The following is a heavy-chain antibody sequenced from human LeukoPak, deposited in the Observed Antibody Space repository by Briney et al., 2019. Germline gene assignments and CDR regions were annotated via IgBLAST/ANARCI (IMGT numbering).Heavy chain of an antibody. CDR3: ARDLNYCDY. CDR2: IKQDGSEK. Sequence: QSGGSLRLSCAASGFTFSSFWMTWVRQAPGKGLEWVANIKQDGSEKNYVDSVRGRFTIARDNATNSLYLQMNSLRAEDTAVYDCARDLNYCDYWGQGTLVTVSS. V-gene: IGHV3-7*01. CDR1: GFTFSSFW. J-gene: IGHJ4*02.